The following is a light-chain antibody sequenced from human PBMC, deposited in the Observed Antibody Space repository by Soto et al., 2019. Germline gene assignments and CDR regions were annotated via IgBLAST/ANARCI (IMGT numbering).Light chain of an antibody. Sequence: QSVLTQPPSASGTPGQRVTISCSGRSSNIGSNTGNWYQQLPGTAPTLLIYSNNQPPSGFPDRFSASKSATSASLAIRGLNSDDAAHYYCEAWASSLNGSVLGTGTQVTVL. J-gene: IGLJ1*01. CDR3: EAWASSLNGSV. CDR2: SNN. CDR1: SSNIGSNT. V-gene: IGLV1-44*01.